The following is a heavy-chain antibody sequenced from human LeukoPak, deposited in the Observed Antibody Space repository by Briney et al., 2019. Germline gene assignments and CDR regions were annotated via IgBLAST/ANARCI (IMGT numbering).Heavy chain of an antibody. J-gene: IGHJ4*02. CDR3: AKDHSWPPYFDY. CDR1: GFTFSSYA. CDR2: ISGSGGST. Sequence: GGSLRLSCAASGFTFSSYAMSWVRHAPGKGLELVSAISGSGGSTYYAGSVKGRFTISRDNSKNTLYLQMNSLRAEDTAVYYCAKDHSWPPYFDYWGQGTLVTVSS. V-gene: IGHV3-23*01.